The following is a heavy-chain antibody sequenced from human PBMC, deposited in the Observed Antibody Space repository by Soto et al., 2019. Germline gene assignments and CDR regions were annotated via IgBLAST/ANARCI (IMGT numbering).Heavy chain of an antibody. J-gene: IGHJ5*02. CDR1: GYTFTSYA. Sequence: GASVKVSCKASGYTFTSYAIHWVRQAPGQRLEWMGWINAGNGNTKYSQKFQGRVTITRDTSASTAYMELSSLRSDDTAVYYCARGVGSGSYYNQYNWFDPWGQGTLVTVSS. CDR2: INAGNGNT. CDR3: ARGVGSGSYYNQYNWFDP. D-gene: IGHD3-10*01. V-gene: IGHV1-3*01.